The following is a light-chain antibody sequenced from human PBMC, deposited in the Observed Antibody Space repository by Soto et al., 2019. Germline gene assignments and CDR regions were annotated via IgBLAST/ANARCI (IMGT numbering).Light chain of an antibody. CDR1: QDISSY. V-gene: IGKV1-9*01. CDR2: DAA. CDR3: QQANSFPFT. Sequence: IQLTQSPSSLSASVGDRVTITCRASQDISSYLAWYQQTPGKAPILLIYDAATLQSGVPSRFSGSGSGTDFTLTISSLQPEDFATYYCQQANSFPFTFGGGTKVEIK. J-gene: IGKJ4*01.